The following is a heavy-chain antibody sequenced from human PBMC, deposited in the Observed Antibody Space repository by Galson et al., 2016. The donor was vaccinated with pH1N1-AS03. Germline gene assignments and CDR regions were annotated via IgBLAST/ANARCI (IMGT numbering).Heavy chain of an antibody. CDR1: GGSITSDY. Sequence: LSLTCAVSGGSITSDYWSRIRQPPGKGLEWIGYTYYSGNTNYNPSLKSRITISVDTSKNQLSLRLRSVTGADSAVDSCARFTMGAFDYWGQGTLVTVSS. CDR3: ARFTMGAFDY. J-gene: IGHJ4*02. D-gene: IGHD3-3*01. V-gene: IGHV4-59*01. CDR2: TYYSGNT.